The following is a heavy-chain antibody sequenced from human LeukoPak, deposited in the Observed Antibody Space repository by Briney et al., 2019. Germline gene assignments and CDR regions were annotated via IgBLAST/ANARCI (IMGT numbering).Heavy chain of an antibody. CDR3: TTDSVTMIVVVIR. CDR2: IYSKTDGGTT. D-gene: IGHD3-22*01. CDR1: GFTFSNAC. V-gene: IGHV3-15*01. Sequence: PGGSLRLSCAASGFTFSNACMNWVRQAPGKGLEWVWRIYSKTDGGTTDYAAPVKGRFTISRDDSKNTLYLQMNSLKTEDTAVYYCTTDSVTMIVVVIRWGQGTLVTVSS. J-gene: IGHJ4*02.